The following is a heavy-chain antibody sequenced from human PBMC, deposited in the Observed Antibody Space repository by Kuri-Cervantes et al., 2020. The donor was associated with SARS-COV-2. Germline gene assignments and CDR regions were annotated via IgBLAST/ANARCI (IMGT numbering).Heavy chain of an antibody. Sequence: SETLSLTCTVSGGSISSYYRSWIRQPPGKGLEWIGEINHSGSTNYNPSLKSRVTISVDTSKNQFSLKLSSVTAADTAVYYCARSVVVPATRFDPWGQGNRVNVYS. CDR1: GGSISSYY. CDR2: INHSGST. CDR3: ARSVVVPATRFDP. D-gene: IGHD2-2*01. J-gene: IGHJ5*02. V-gene: IGHV4-34*01.